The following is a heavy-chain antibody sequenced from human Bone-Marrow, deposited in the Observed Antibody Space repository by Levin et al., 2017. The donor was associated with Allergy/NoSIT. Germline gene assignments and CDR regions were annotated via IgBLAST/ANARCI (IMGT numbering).Heavy chain of an antibody. CDR3: TTLGNYYGAEYFHH. V-gene: IGHV1-24*01. Sequence: AASVKVSCKVSGDTLSESSIHWVRQAPGKGLEWMGGFDPEEGETLYSQKFQGRVTMTEDTSTDTAYMELSSLSSEDTAVFYCTTLGNYYGAEYFHHWGQGTLVTVSS. D-gene: IGHD1-7*01. J-gene: IGHJ1*01. CDR2: FDPEEGET. CDR1: GDTLSESS.